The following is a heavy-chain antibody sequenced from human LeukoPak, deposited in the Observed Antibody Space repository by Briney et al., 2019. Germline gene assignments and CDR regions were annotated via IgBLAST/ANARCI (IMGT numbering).Heavy chain of an antibody. CDR3: ARGSADGSGTFFDY. J-gene: IGHJ4*02. D-gene: IGHD3-10*01. CDR1: GGTFSTYA. V-gene: IGHV1-18*01. Sequence: ASVKVSCKASGGTFSTYAISWVRQAPGQGLEWMGWINPYNAKTNYAQKFQGRITMSTDTSTSTVYMELRSLRSDDAAVYSCARGSADGSGTFFDYWGQGILVSVSS. CDR2: INPYNAKT.